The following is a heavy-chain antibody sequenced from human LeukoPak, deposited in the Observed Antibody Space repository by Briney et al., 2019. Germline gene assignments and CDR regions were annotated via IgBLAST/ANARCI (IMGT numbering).Heavy chain of an antibody. D-gene: IGHD5-12*01. J-gene: IGHJ4*02. CDR1: GFTFSSYG. CDR3: AKDRAWLRFGD. V-gene: IGHV3-23*01. Sequence: GGTLRLSCAASGFTFSSYGMRWVRQAPGKGLEWVSGISGSGGITCYADYVQGRFTITRDNSTSTLYLQMKNLRAEDTAVYYCAKDRAWLRFGDWGQGILVTVS. CDR2: ISGSGGIT.